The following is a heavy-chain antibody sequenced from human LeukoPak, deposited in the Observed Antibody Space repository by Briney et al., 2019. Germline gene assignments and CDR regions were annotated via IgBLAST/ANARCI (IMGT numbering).Heavy chain of an antibody. CDR2: IIPILGIA. CDR3: ARDSNRSEFDY. CDR1: GGTFSSYA. J-gene: IGHJ4*02. Sequence: SVKVSCKASGGTFSSYAISWVRQAPGQGLEWMGRIIPILGIANYAQKFQGRVTITADKSTSTAYMELSSLRSEDTAVYYCARDSNRSEFDYWGQGTLVTVSS. D-gene: IGHD4-11*01. V-gene: IGHV1-69*04.